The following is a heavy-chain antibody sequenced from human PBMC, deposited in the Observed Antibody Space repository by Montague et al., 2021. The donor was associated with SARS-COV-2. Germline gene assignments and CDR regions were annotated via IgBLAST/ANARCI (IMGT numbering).Heavy chain of an antibody. CDR2: IYYSGST. CDR1: GGSISSYY. V-gene: IGHV4-59*01. J-gene: IGHJ4*02. Sequence: SETLSLTCTVSGGSISSYYWSWIRQPPGKGLEWIGYIYYSGSTNYNPSLKSRVTISLDTSKNQFSLKLNSVTAADTAVYYCARGSYGPDTFDYWGQGTQVTVSS. CDR3: ARGSYGPDTFDY. D-gene: IGHD5-18*01.